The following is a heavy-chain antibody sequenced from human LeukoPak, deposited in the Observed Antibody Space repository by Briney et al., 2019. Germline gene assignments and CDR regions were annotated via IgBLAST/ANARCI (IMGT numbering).Heavy chain of an antibody. V-gene: IGHV1-8*01. J-gene: IGHJ6*03. D-gene: IGHD6-6*01. CDR1: GYTFTSYD. CDR3: ARGGQLGDYYYMDV. CDR2: MNPNSGNT. Sequence: GASVKVSCKASGYTFTSYDINWVRQATGQGLEWMGWMNPNSGNTGYALKFQGRVTMTRNTSISTAYMELSSLRSEDTAVYYCARGGQLGDYYYMDVWGKGTTVTVSS.